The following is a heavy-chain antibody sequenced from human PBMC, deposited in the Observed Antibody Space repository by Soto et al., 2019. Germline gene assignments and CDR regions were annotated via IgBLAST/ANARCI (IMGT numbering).Heavy chain of an antibody. D-gene: IGHD5-12*01. Sequence: PSETLSLTCTVSGVSISNSYWTWIRQSPEKGLEHIGYIYYTAGTSGHTSYNPSLESRLTISADTSKNQFSLILRSLTAADTAVYYCAKIRAGYQTFDYWGQGTLVTVSS. J-gene: IGHJ4*02. CDR1: GVSISNSY. V-gene: IGHV4-4*08. CDR3: AKIRAGYQTFDY. CDR2: IYYTAGTSGHT.